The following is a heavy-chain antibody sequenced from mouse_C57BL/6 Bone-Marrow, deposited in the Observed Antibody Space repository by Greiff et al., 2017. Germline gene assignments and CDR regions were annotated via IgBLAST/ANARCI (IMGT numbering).Heavy chain of an antibody. J-gene: IGHJ3*01. CDR1: GFTFSSYG. D-gene: IGHD2-5*01. V-gene: IGHV5-6*01. Sequence: EVQVVESGGDLVKPGGSLKLSCAASGFTFSSYGMSWVRQTPDKRLEWVATISSGGSYTYYPDSVKGRFTISRDNAKNTLYLQMSSLKSEDTAMYYCARHPYYSNPFAYWGQGTLVTVSA. CDR2: ISSGGSYT. CDR3: ARHPYYSNPFAY.